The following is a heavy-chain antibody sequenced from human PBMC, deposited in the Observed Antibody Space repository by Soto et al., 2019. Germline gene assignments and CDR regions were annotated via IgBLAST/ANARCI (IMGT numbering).Heavy chain of an antibody. CDR2: IDPSDSQT. D-gene: IGHD3-22*01. Sequence: PGESLKISCKGSGYSFAGYWITWVRQKPGKGLECMGRIDPSDSQTYYSPSFRGHVTISVTKSITTVFLQWSSLRASDTAMYYCARQIYDSDTGPNFQFYFDSWGQGTPVTVYS. J-gene: IGHJ4*02. CDR3: ARQIYDSDTGPNFQFYFDS. V-gene: IGHV5-10-1*01. CDR1: GYSFAGYW.